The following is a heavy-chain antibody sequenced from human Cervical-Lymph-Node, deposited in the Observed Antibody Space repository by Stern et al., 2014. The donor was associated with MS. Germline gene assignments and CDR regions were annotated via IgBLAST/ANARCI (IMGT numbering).Heavy chain of an antibody. D-gene: IGHD3-3*01. J-gene: IGHJ4*02. CDR1: GFTFSSYS. CDR3: ARGITIFGEGK. Sequence: EDQLVESGGHLVQPGGSLRLSCAASGFTFSSYSMNWVRQAPGKGLEWISFISGFSRTIYYADSVRGRFTISRDNANNSLYLQMNSLRVEDTAVYYCARGITIFGEGKWGQGTLVTVSS. V-gene: IGHV3-48*01. CDR2: ISGFSRTI.